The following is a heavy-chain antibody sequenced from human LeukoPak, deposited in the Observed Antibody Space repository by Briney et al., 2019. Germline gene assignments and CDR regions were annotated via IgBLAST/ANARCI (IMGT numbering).Heavy chain of an antibody. CDR3: AKDLYLRDFWSGYIDY. D-gene: IGHD3-3*01. CDR1: GFIFSNYG. J-gene: IGHJ4*02. CDR2: ISASGSAT. Sequence: GGSLRLSCAASGFIFSNYGMNWVRQAPGKGLEWVAAISASGSATSYADSVRGRFTISRDNSKSTTYLQMNSLRAEDTAVFYCAKDLYLRDFWSGYIDYWGQGIPVTVSS. V-gene: IGHV3-23*01.